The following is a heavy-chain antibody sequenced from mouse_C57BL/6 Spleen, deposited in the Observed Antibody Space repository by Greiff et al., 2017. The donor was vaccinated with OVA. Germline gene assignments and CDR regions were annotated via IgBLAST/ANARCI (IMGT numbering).Heavy chain of an antibody. V-gene: IGHV1-18*01. CDR2: INPNNGGT. J-gene: IGHJ4*01. CDR3: ATLLWGYYAMDY. Sequence: EVQLQQSGPELVKPGASVQIPCKASGYTFTDYNMDWVKQSHGKSLEWIGDINPNNGGTIYNQKFKGKATLTVDKSSSTAYMELRSLTSEDTAVYYCATLLWGYYAMDYWGQGTSVTVSS. CDR1: GYTFTDYN. D-gene: IGHD2-1*01.